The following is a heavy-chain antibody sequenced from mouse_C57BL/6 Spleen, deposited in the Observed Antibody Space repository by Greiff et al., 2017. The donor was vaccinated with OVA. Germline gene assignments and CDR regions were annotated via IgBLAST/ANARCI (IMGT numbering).Heavy chain of an antibody. CDR1: GYTFTSYW. J-gene: IGHJ2*01. CDR3: ARGDYFDY. V-gene: IGHV1-59*01. Sequence: VQLQQPGAELARPGTSVKLSCKASGYTFTSYWMHWVKQRPGQGLEWIGVIDPSDSYTNYNQKFKGKATLTVDTSSSTAYMQLSSLTSEDSAVYCCARGDYFDYWGQGTTLTVSS. CDR2: IDPSDSYT.